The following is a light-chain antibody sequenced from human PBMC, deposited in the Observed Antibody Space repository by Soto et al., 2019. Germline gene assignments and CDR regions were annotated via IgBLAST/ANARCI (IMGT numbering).Light chain of an antibody. CDR1: QSISSK. J-gene: IGKJ4*01. CDR2: GAS. V-gene: IGKV3-15*01. CDR3: QEYNNWHPIT. Sequence: EIVMTQSPATLSVSPGERATLSCRASQSISSKLAWYQQKPGQAPRLLIYGASTRATGIPVRFSGSGSGKEFTLTITSLQSEDFAVYYCQEYNNWHPITFGGGTKVDIK.